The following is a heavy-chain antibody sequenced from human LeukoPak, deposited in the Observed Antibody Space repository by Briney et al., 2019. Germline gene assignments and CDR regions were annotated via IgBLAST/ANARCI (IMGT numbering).Heavy chain of an antibody. D-gene: IGHD5-18*01. CDR3: ARHTAMGPGDY. CDR2: IYYSGST. V-gene: IGHV4-30-4*08. Sequence: SETLSLTCTVSGGSISSGDYYWSWIRQPPGKGLEWIGYIYYSGSTSYNPSLKSRVTISVDTSKNQFSLKLSSVTAADTAVYYCARHTAMGPGDYWGQGTLVTVSS. CDR1: GGSISSGDYY. J-gene: IGHJ4*02.